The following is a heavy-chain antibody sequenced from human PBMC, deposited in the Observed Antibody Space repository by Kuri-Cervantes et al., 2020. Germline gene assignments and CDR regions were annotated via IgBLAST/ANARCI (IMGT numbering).Heavy chain of an antibody. V-gene: IGHV3-9*01. CDR2: ISWNSGSI. CDR1: GFTFDDYA. CDR3: AGDRFYYDFPVRDAFDI. Sequence: GGSLRLSCAASGFTFDDYAMHWVRQAPGKGLEWVSGISWNSGSIGYADSVKGRFTISRDNAKNSLYLQMNSLRAEDTAVYYCAGDRFYYDFPVRDAFDIWGQGTMVTVSS. J-gene: IGHJ3*02. D-gene: IGHD3-22*01.